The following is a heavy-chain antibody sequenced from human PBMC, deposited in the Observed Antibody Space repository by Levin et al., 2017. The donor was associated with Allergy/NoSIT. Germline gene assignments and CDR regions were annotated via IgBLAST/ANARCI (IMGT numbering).Heavy chain of an antibody. V-gene: IGHV3-30*04. CDR3: AREVNPRGEYDY. CDR1: GFIFSNSA. CDR2: ISYDGSNT. D-gene: IGHD4-23*01. J-gene: IGHJ4*02. Sequence: GGSLRLSCAASGFIFSNSAMHWVRQAPGRGLEWVALISYDGSNTYYADSVKGRFTISRDNAKNTLYLQMNSLRGEDTAVYYCAREVNPRGEYDYWGQGTLVTVSS.